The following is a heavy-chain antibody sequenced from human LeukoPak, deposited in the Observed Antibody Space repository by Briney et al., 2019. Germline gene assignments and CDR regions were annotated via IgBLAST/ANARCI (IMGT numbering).Heavy chain of an antibody. CDR1: GFTFSSYW. V-gene: IGHV3-74*01. J-gene: IGHJ4*02. Sequence: PGGSLRLSCAASGFTFSSYWMHWVRQVPGKGLVWVSRITSDGSDTIYADSVKGRFTISRDNAKNTLYLQVNSLRAEDTAVYYCARDSSGWGFDYWGQGSLVTVSS. CDR2: ITSDGSDT. D-gene: IGHD6-25*01. CDR3: ARDSSGWGFDY.